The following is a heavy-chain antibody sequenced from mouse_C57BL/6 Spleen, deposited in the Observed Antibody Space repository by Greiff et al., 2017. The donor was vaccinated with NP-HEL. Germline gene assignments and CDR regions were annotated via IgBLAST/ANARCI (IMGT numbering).Heavy chain of an antibody. J-gene: IGHJ4*01. CDR3: ARGGVYYDYDEGAMDY. CDR2: INPGSGGT. V-gene: IGHV1-54*01. D-gene: IGHD2-4*01. CDR1: GYAFTNYL. Sequence: QVQLQQSGAELVRPGTSVKVSCKASGYAFTNYLIEWVKQRPGQGLEWIGVINPGSGGTNYNEKFKGKATLTADKSSSTAYMQLSSLTSEDSAVYFCARGGVYYDYDEGAMDYWGQGTSVTVS.